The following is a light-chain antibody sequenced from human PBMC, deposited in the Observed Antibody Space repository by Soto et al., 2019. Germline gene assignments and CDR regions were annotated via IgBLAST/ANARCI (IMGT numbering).Light chain of an antibody. CDR2: SNN. CDR3: AAWDDSLNGPYV. V-gene: IGLV1-44*01. Sequence: QSVLTQPPSASGTPGQRVTISCFGSSSNIGSNTVNWYQQLPGTAPKLLIYSNNQRPSGVPDRFSGSKSGTSASLAISGLQSEDEADYYCAAWDDSLNGPYVFGTGTKVTV. CDR1: SSNIGSNT. J-gene: IGLJ1*01.